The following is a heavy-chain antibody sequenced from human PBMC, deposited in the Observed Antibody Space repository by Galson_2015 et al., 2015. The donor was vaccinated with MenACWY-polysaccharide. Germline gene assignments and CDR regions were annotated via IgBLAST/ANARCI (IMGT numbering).Heavy chain of an antibody. CDR3: ARRKGDLSFPLYPYIGLDV. D-gene: IGHD3-16*02. J-gene: IGHJ6*02. CDR1: GYRFTNYW. CDR2: IYAGDSDT. Sequence: QSGAEVKKPGESLKISCRGSGYRFTNYWIDWVRQVPGKGLEWMGTIYAGDSDTKYSPSLEGQVTISADKSISTAYLQWSSVKASDTAMYYCARRKGDLSFPLYPYIGLDVWGQGTTVTVSS. V-gene: IGHV5-51*01.